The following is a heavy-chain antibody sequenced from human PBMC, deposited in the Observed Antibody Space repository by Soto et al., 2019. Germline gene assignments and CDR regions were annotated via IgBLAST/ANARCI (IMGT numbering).Heavy chain of an antibody. D-gene: IGHD3-22*01. CDR3: ARDDDYEANAFDY. CDR1: GFTFSRYG. Sequence: GGSLRLSCTASGFTFSRYGMHWVRQAPGKGLEWVALIWNDGIRKVYVDSVKGRFTISRDNSKNTLDLQMNSLRAEDTAVYYCARDDDYEANAFDYWGPGTLVTVSS. V-gene: IGHV3-33*01. CDR2: IWNDGIRK. J-gene: IGHJ4*02.